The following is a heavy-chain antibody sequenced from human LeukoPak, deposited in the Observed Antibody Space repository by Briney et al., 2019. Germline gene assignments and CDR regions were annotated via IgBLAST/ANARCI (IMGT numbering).Heavy chain of an antibody. CDR1: GGSISSYY. J-gene: IGHJ4*02. Sequence: PSETLSLTCTVSGGSISSYYWSWIRQPPGKGLEWIGYIYYSGSTNYNPSLKSRVTISVDMSKNQFSLKLSSVTAADTAVYYCARSPNWTPHSFDYWGQGTLVTVSS. D-gene: IGHD3/OR15-3a*01. CDR3: ARSPNWTPHSFDY. CDR2: IYYSGST. V-gene: IGHV4-59*08.